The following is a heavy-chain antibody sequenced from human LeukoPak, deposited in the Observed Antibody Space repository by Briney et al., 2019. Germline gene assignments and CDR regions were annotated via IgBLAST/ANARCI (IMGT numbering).Heavy chain of an antibody. Sequence: PGESLRLSCAASGLTFSSYAISWVRQAPGKGLEWVSTISGGGDYTYYADSVQGRFTISRDNSKNTLSLRMNRLRVEDTAVYYCAIISTAISPDYWGQGTLVTVSS. J-gene: IGHJ4*02. V-gene: IGHV3-23*01. D-gene: IGHD3-3*02. CDR2: ISGGGDYT. CDR3: AIISTAISPDY. CDR1: GLTFSSYA.